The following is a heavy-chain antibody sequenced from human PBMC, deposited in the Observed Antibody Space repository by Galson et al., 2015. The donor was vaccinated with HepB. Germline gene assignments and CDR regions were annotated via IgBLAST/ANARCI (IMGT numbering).Heavy chain of an antibody. V-gene: IGHV1-69*13. Sequence: SVKVSCKASGGTFSSYAISWVRQAPGQGLEWMGGIIPIFGTANYAQKFQGSVTITADESTSTAYMELSSLRSEDTAVYYCASSLVPAAMWFDPWGQGTLVTVSS. D-gene: IGHD2-2*01. CDR1: GGTFSSYA. CDR2: IIPIFGTA. J-gene: IGHJ5*02. CDR3: ASSLVPAAMWFDP.